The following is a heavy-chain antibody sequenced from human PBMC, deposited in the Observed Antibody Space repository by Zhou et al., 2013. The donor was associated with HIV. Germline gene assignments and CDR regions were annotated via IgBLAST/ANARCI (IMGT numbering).Heavy chain of an antibody. CDR3: ARGWSGKYGFGGDN. D-gene: IGHD3-16*01. CDR1: GFRFDDYG. V-gene: IGHV3-20*04. Sequence: EVQLVESGGSVVWPGGSLRLSCAAYGFRFDDYGMSWVRQVPGKGLEWVAGIDEKGGETGYGDSVRGRFTISRDNAKSSLYLQMKSLRAGDTAFYYCARGWSGKYGFGGDNWGQGTLVTVSS. J-gene: IGHJ4*02. CDR2: IDEKGGET.